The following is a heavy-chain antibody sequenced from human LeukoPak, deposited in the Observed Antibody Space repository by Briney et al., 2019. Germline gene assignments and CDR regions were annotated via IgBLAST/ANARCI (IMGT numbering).Heavy chain of an antibody. J-gene: IGHJ3*02. V-gene: IGHV1-24*01. CDR2: FDPEDGET. CDR1: GYTPTELS. Sequence: GASVKVSCKVSGYTPTELSMHWVRQAPGKGLEWMGGFDPEDGETIYAQKFQGRVTMTEDTSTDTAYMELSSLRSEDTAVYYCATHGVLLWFGELIDAFDIWGQGTMVTVSS. CDR3: ATHGVLLWFGELIDAFDI. D-gene: IGHD3-10*01.